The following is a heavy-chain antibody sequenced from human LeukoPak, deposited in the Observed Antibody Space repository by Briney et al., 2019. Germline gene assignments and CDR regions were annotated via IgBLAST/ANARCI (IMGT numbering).Heavy chain of an antibody. CDR3: ARGPSRYYDPSGAHFDY. J-gene: IGHJ4*02. V-gene: IGHV3-48*01. D-gene: IGHD3-3*01. CDR2: ISSSSTI. CDR1: GFTFSSYS. Sequence: GGSLRLSCAASGFTFSSYSMNWVRQAPGKGLEWVSYISSSSTIYYADSVKGRFTISRDNAKNSLYLQMNSLRAEDTAVYYCARGPSRYYDPSGAHFDYRGQGTLVTVSS.